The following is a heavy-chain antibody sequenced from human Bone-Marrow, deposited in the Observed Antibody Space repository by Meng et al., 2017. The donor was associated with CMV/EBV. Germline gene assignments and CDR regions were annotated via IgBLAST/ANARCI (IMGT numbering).Heavy chain of an antibody. CDR3: ARDTPSWDDFWSGYGYFGMDV. CDR1: GFTFSGYS. V-gene: IGHV3-7*01. D-gene: IGHD3-3*01. Sequence: GESLKISCAASGFTFSGYSMNWVRQAPGKGLEWVANIKQDGSEKYYVDSVKGRFTISRDNAKNSLYLQMNSLRAEDTAVYYCARDTPSWDDFWSGYGYFGMDVWGQGTTVTVSS. CDR2: IKQDGSEK. J-gene: IGHJ6*02.